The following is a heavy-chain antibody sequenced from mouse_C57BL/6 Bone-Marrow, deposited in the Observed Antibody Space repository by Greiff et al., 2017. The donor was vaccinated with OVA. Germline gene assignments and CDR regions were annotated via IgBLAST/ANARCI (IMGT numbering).Heavy chain of an antibody. Sequence: QVQLQQSGAELARPGASVKMSCKVSGYTFPSYTMHWVKQRPGQGLEWIGYFNPSSGYTKYNQKFKDKATLTADKSSSTAYMQLSSLTSEDSAVYYCALLWKAMDYWGQGTSVTVSS. CDR2: FNPSSGYT. D-gene: IGHD2-10*01. CDR1: GYTFPSYT. J-gene: IGHJ4*01. CDR3: ALLWKAMDY. V-gene: IGHV1-4*01.